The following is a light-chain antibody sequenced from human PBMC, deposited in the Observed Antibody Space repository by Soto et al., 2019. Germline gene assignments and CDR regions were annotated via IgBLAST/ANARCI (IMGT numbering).Light chain of an antibody. J-gene: IGKJ4*01. V-gene: IGKV3-11*01. CDR2: DAS. CDR3: QQRSNRLP. CDR1: QSVLTY. Sequence: IVLTQSPAPLSLSPGESATLSCRASQSVLTYLAWYKQKPGQAPRILIYDASNRATGIPARFSGSGSGTDFTLTISSLAPEDFAVYYCQQRSNRLPLGGGTKVDIK.